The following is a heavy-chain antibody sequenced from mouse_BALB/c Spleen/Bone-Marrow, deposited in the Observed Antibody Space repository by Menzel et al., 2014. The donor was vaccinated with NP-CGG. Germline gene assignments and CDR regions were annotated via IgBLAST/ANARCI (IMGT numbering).Heavy chain of an antibody. J-gene: IGHJ4*01. CDR2: INPYNDGT. CDR3: AREDGYYGMDY. V-gene: IGHV1-14*01. CDR1: GYTFTSYV. Sequence: VQLQQSGPELVKPGASVKMSCKASGYTFTSYVLHWVKRKPGQGLEWIGYINPYNDGTKSNEKFKGKATLTSDKSSSTAYMELSSLTSEDSAVYYCAREDGYYGMDYWGQGTSVTVSS. D-gene: IGHD2-3*01.